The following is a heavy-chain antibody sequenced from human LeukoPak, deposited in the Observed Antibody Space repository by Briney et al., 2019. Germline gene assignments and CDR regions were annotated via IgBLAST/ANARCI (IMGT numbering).Heavy chain of an antibody. D-gene: IGHD2-21*02. CDR1: GFTFSSYA. J-gene: IGHJ6*03. Sequence: PGGSLRLSCAASGFTFSSYAMSWVRQAPGKGLEWVSSISSSSSYIYYADSVKGRFTISRDNAKNSLYLQMNSLRAEDTAVYYCARDDIVVVTATDTYYYYYYMDVWGKGTTVTVSS. CDR3: ARDDIVVVTATDTYYYYYYMDV. CDR2: ISSSSSYI. V-gene: IGHV3-21*01.